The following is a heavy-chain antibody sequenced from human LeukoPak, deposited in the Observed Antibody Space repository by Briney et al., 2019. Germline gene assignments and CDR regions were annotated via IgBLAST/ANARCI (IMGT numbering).Heavy chain of an antibody. D-gene: IGHD5-18*01. V-gene: IGHV3-30*04. CDR3: AGNGYTYGDDYYYYMDV. J-gene: IGHJ6*03. CDR2: ISYDGSNK. CDR1: GFTFSSYP. Sequence: PGRSLRLSCEAPGFTFSSYPMHWVRQAPGKGLEWVAVISYDGSNKYYTDSVKGRFTISRDNSKSTLSLQMNSLRAEDTAVYYCAGNGYTYGDDYYYYMDVWGKGTTVTVSS.